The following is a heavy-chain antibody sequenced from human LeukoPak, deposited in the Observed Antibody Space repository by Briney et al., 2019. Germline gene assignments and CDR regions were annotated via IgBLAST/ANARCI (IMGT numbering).Heavy chain of an antibody. CDR2: IYTSGST. J-gene: IGHJ5*02. D-gene: IGHD3-3*01. V-gene: IGHV4-4*07. CDR3: ASPRALTIFGPVGGFDP. Sequence: PSETLSLTCTVSGGCISSYYWSWIRQPAGKGLEWIGRIYTSGSTNYNPSLKSRVTMSVDTSKNQFSLKLSSVTAADTAVYYCASPRALTIFGPVGGFDPWGQGTLVTVSS. CDR1: GGCISSYY.